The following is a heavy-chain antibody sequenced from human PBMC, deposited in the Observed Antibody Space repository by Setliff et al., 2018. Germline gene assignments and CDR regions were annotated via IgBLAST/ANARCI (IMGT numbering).Heavy chain of an antibody. V-gene: IGHV1-18*01. CDR1: GYTFTSYG. CDR3: ARAQTGMGSGYYYDPEGEYFQH. CDR2: ISAYNGNT. D-gene: IGHD3-22*01. Sequence: ASVKVSCKASGYTFTSYGISWVRQAPGQGLEWMGWISAYNGNTSYAQKLQGRVTMTTDTSTSTAYMELRSLRSDDTAVYYCARAQTGMGSGYYYDPEGEYFQHWGQGTLVTVSS. J-gene: IGHJ1*01.